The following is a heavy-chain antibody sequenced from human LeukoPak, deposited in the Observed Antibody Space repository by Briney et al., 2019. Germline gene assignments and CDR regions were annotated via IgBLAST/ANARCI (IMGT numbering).Heavy chain of an antibody. CDR2: IIPIFGTA. D-gene: IGHD3-10*01. V-gene: IGHV1-69*13. J-gene: IGHJ4*02. CDR3: ATALVLWFGEERALFDY. CDR1: GGTFSSYA. Sequence: LRASVKVSCKASGGTFSSYAISWVRQAPGQGLEWMGGIIPIFGTANYAQKFQGRVTINADESTSTAYMELSSLRSEDTAVYYCATALVLWFGEERALFDYWGQGTPVTVSS.